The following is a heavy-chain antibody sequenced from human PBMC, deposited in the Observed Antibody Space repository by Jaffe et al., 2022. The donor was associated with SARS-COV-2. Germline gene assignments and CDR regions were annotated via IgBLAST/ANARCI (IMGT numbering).Heavy chain of an antibody. CDR2: IYYSGST. D-gene: IGHD6-19*01. J-gene: IGHJ4*02. Sequence: QVQLQESGPGLVKPSETLSLTCTVSGGSISSYYWSWIRQPPGKGLEWIGYIYYSGSTNYNPSLKSRVTISVDTSKNQFSLKLSSVTAADTAVYYCARSSGWRYFDYWGQGTLVTVSS. CDR3: ARSSGWRYFDY. V-gene: IGHV4-59*08. CDR1: GGSISSYY.